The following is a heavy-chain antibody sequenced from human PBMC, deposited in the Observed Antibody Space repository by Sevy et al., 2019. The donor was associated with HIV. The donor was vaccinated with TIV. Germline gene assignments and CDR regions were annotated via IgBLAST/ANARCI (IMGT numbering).Heavy chain of an antibody. Sequence: ASVKVSCKASGYTFTGDYLHWVRQAPGQGLEWMGRVYPNSGGTNYARKFQGSVIMTRDTSISTAYMELTRLRFDDTVVYFCARDAAGGTTNSGMDVWGQWTTVTVSS. CDR3: ARDAAGGTTNSGMDV. CDR2: VYPNSGGT. J-gene: IGHJ6*02. D-gene: IGHD1-7*01. CDR1: GYTFTGDY. V-gene: IGHV1-2*05.